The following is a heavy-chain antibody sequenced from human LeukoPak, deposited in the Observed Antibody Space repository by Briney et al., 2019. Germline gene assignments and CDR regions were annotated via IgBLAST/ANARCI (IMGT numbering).Heavy chain of an antibody. V-gene: IGHV3-53*01. D-gene: IGHD6-13*01. CDR3: AKGEAAAGTIGY. Sequence: GGSLRLSCAASGFTVSSNYMSWVRRAPGKGLEWVSVIYSGGSTYYADSVKGRFTISRDNSKNTLYLQMNSLRAEDTAVYYCAKGEAAAGTIGYWGQGTLVTVSS. CDR1: GFTVSSNY. CDR2: IYSGGST. J-gene: IGHJ4*02.